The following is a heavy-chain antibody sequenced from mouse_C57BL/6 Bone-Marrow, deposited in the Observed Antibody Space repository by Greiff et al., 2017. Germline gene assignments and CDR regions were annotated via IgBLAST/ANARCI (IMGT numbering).Heavy chain of an antibody. J-gene: IGHJ3*01. CDR2: IYWDDDK. D-gene: IGHD1-1*01. CDR1: GFSLSTSGMG. V-gene: IGHV8-12*01. Sequence: QVTLKVSGPGILQSSQTLSLTCSFSGFSLSTSGMGVSWIRQPSGKGLEWLAHIYWDDDKRYNPSLKSRLTISKATSRNQVFLKITSVDTADTATYYCARRLDYYGSSGFAYWGQGTLVTVSA. CDR3: ARRLDYYGSSGFAY.